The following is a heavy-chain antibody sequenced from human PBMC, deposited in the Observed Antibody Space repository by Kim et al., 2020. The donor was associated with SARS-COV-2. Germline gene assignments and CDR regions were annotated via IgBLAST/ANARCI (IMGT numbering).Heavy chain of an antibody. V-gene: IGHV3-15*01. Sequence: GGSLRLSCGASGFPFSTAWMSWVRQAPGKGLEWVGRIKSKIDGETADYSAPVRGRFIITRDDSRNMVYLQMYDLRADDTAVYYCTTVGFGDYVNYWGRGTLVAVS. CDR2: IKSKIDGETA. CDR1: GFPFSTAW. CDR3: TTVGFGDYVNY. D-gene: IGHD4-17*01. J-gene: IGHJ4*01.